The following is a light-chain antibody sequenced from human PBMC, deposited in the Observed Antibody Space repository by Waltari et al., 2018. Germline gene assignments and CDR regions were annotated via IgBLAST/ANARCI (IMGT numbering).Light chain of an antibody. CDR2: VVS. Sequence: QSALTQPASVSGSPGQSITISCTGTSSDVGGYDYVSWYQHHPGQAPHLLIFVVSYRPPGVSTRFSGSKSGNTASLTISGLQAEDEADYSCSSYTSTSTLVFGSGTKVTVL. V-gene: IGLV2-14*03. CDR1: SSDVGGYDY. CDR3: SSYTSTSTLV. J-gene: IGLJ1*01.